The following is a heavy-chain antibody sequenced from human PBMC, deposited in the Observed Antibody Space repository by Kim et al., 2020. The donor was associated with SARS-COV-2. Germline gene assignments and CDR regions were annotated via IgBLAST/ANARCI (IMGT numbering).Heavy chain of an antibody. CDR2: IWYDGSNK. CDR3: ANSGITMVRGVTYYYGMDV. Sequence: GGSLRLSCAASGFTFSSYGMHWVRQAPGKGLEWVAVIWYDGSNKYYADSVKGRFTISRDNSKNTLYLQMNSLRAEDTAVYYCANSGITMVRGVTYYYGMDVWGQGTTVTVSS. V-gene: IGHV3-33*06. D-gene: IGHD3-10*01. CDR1: GFTFSSYG. J-gene: IGHJ6*02.